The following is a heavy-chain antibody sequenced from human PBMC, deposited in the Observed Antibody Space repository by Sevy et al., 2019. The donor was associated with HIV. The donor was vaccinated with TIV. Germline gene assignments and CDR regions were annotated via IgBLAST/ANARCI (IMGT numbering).Heavy chain of an antibody. CDR2: INPNSGDT. Sequence: ASVKVSCKASGYTFIDDYIHWVRQAPGQGLEWMGWINPNSGDTKFAQKFQGRVTMTRDTSISTAYMELSRLKSDDTAVYYCARGVLWQQRVMDSYHMDVWGKGSTVTVSS. CDR3: ARGVLWQQRVMDSYHMDV. J-gene: IGHJ6*03. CDR1: GYTFIDDY. D-gene: IGHD6-13*01. V-gene: IGHV1-2*02.